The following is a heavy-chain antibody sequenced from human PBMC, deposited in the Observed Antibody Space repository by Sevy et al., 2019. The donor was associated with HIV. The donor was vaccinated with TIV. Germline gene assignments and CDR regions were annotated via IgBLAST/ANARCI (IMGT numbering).Heavy chain of an antibody. CDR2: ISHIGST. V-gene: IGHV4-34*01. D-gene: IGHD2-2*01. CDR1: GGSFSDYY. Sequence: SETLSLTCAVYGGSFSDYYWSWIRQPPGGGLEWIGEISHIGSTNYNPSRKSRVTMSVDTSTNLFSLKLKSMTAADTAVYYCARSIASVLPGPLGLFFRVYSNWFGPWGQGTLVTVSS. J-gene: IGHJ5*02. CDR3: ARSIASVLPGPLGLFFRVYSNWFGP.